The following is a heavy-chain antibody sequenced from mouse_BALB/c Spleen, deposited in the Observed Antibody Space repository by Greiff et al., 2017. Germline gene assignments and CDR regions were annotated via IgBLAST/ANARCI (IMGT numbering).Heavy chain of an antibody. V-gene: IGHV5-6-3*01. Sequence: EVMLVESGGGLVQPGGSLKLSCAASGFTFSSYGMSWVRQTPDKRLELVATINSNGGSTYYPDSVKGRFTISRDNAKNTLYLQMSSLKSEDTAMYYCARAYYRYEAWFAYWGQGTLVTVSA. CDR3: ARAYYRYEAWFAY. D-gene: IGHD2-14*01. CDR1: GFTFSSYG. J-gene: IGHJ3*01. CDR2: INSNGGST.